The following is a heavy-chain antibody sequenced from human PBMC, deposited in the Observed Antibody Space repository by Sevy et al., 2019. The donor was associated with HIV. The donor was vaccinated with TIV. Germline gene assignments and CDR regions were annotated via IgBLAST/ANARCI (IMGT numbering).Heavy chain of an antibody. V-gene: IGHV3-15*01. CDR1: GFTFSNAW. CDR3: TTTPRDYVWGSYRYEWFDP. CDR2: IKSKTDGGTT. D-gene: IGHD3-16*02. J-gene: IGHJ5*02. Sequence: GGSLRLSCAASGFTFSNAWMSWVRQAPGKGLEWVGRIKSKTDGGTTDYAAPVKGRFTISRDDSKNTLYLQMNSLKTEETAVYYCTTTPRDYVWGSYRYEWFDPWGQGTLVTVSS.